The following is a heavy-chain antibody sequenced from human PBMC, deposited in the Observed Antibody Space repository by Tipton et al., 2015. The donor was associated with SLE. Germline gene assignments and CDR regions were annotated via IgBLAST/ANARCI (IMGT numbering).Heavy chain of an antibody. D-gene: IGHD7-27*01. J-gene: IGHJ4*02. V-gene: IGHV4-38-2*02. CDR3: ARRRTGDRPFDY. Sequence: LRLSCTVSGDSISDVSYCWSWIRQPAGKGPEWIATIHHSEITYYNPSLQSRVAISVDTSKNQFSLNLSSVTAADTAVYYCARRRTGDRPFDYWGQGTLVTVSP. CDR1: GDSISDVSYC. CDR2: IHHSEIT.